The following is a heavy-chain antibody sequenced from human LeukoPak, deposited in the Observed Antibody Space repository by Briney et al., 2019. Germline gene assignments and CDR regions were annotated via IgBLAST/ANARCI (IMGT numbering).Heavy chain of an antibody. CDR2: IIPIFGTA. D-gene: IGHD6-6*01. CDR1: GGTFSSYA. V-gene: IGHV1-69*05. J-gene: IGHJ4*02. CDR3: AKHPRLVRYFDS. Sequence: GASVKVSCKASGGTFSSYAISWVRQAPGQGLEWMGGIIPIFGTANYAQKFQGRVTITTDESTSTAYMELSSLRSEDTAVYYCAKHPRLVRYFDSWGQGTLVTVSS.